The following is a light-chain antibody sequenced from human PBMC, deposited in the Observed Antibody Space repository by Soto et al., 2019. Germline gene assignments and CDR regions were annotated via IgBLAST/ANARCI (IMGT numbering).Light chain of an antibody. V-gene: IGLV2-11*01. Sequence: QSVLTQPRSVSGSPGQSVAISCTGTSSDVAGYDYVSWYQQHPGKAPKLMIFDVNKRPSGVPDRFSGSKSGNTASLTISGLQADDEAEYYCCSFAGSYYVFGAGTQLTVL. CDR3: CSFAGSYYV. CDR2: DVN. CDR1: SSDVAGYDY. J-gene: IGLJ1*01.